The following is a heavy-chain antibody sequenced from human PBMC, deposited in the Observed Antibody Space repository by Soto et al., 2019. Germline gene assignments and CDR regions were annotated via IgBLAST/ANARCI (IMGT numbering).Heavy chain of an antibody. J-gene: IGHJ5*02. CDR1: GGSISSYY. V-gene: IGHV4-59*01. CDR2: TYYSGST. D-gene: IGHD3-22*01. Sequence: SETLSLTCTVSGGSISSYYWSWIRQPPGKGLEWIGYTYYSGSTNYNPSLKSRVTISVDTSKNQFSLKLSSVTAADTAVYYCARRLYYYDSSGYHNWFDPWGQGTLVTVSS. CDR3: ARRLYYYDSSGYHNWFDP.